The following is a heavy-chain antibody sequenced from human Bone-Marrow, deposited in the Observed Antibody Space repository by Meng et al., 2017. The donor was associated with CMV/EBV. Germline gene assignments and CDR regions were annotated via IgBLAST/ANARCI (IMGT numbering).Heavy chain of an antibody. CDR2: INHSGST. J-gene: IGHJ6*02. D-gene: IGHD6-6*01. CDR1: GGSFSGYY. CDR3: ARGRTLREARGIAARSYYYYGMDV. V-gene: IGHV4-34*01. Sequence: SETLSLTCAVYGGSFSGYYWSWIRQPPGKGLEWIGEINHSGSTNYNPSLKSRVTISVDTSKNQFPLKLSSVTAADTAVYYCARGRTLREARGIAARSYYYYGMDVWGQGTTVTVSS.